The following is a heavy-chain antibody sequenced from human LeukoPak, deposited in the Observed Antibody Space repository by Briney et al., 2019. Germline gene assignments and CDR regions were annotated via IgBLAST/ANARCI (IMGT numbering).Heavy chain of an antibody. V-gene: IGHV4-61*02. CDR1: GGSISSGSYY. CDR3: ASERGYSYGPTFDY. Sequence: PSETLSLTCTVSGGSISSGSYYWSWIRQPAGKGLEWIGRIYTSGSTNYNPSLKSRVTISVDTSKNQFSLKLSSVTAADTAVYYCASERGYSYGPTFDYWGQGTLVTVSS. CDR2: IYTSGST. J-gene: IGHJ4*02. D-gene: IGHD5-18*01.